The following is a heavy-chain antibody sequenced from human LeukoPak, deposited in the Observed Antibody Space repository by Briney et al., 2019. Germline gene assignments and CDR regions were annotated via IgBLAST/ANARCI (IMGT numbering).Heavy chain of an antibody. D-gene: IGHD6-13*01. CDR3: AKDIYPRASQQLVLVWFDP. Sequence: GGSLRLSCAASGFTFDDYAMHWVRHAPGKGLEWVSLISGGGGSTYYADSVKGRFTISRDNSKNSLYLQMNSLRTEDTALYYCAKDIYPRASQQLVLVWFDPWGQGTLVTASS. J-gene: IGHJ5*02. V-gene: IGHV3-43*02. CDR1: GFTFDDYA. CDR2: ISGGGGST.